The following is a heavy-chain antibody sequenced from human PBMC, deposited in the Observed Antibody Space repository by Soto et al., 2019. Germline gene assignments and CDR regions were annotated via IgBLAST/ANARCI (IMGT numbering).Heavy chain of an antibody. D-gene: IGHD5-12*01. J-gene: IGHJ4*02. Sequence: QVQLQESGPGLVKPSQTLSLTCTVSGGSISSGGYYWSWIRQHPGKGLEWLGYIYYIGSTYYNLSLKSRVTISVDTSKNQFSLELSSVTAADTAVYYCASKAMATDSIDYWGQGTLVTVSS. CDR1: GGSISSGGYY. V-gene: IGHV4-31*03. CDR2: IYYIGST. CDR3: ASKAMATDSIDY.